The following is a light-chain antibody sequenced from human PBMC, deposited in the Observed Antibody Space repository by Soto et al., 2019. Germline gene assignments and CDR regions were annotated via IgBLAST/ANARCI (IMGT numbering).Light chain of an antibody. CDR2: AAS. Sequence: DIQMTQSPSSLSASVGDRVTITCRASQSISSYLNWYQQKPGKAPKLLIYAASSLQSGVPSRFSGRGSRTGFTRTIISLKPEDFATCYGQQRYSTPPPFGGGTRVEI. CDR3: QQRYSTPPP. J-gene: IGKJ4*02. CDR1: QSISSY. V-gene: IGKV1-39*01.